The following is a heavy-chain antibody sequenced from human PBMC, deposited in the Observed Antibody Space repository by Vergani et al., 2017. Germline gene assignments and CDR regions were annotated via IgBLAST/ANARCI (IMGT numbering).Heavy chain of an antibody. CDR2: ISSNGGST. J-gene: IGHJ4*02. CDR1: GFTFSSYA. D-gene: IGHD2-2*01. V-gene: IGHV3-64D*06. CDR3: VNLVGYCSSTSCSEGDY. Sequence: EVQLVESGGGLVQPGGSLRLSCSASGFTFSSYAIHWVRQAPGKGLEYVSAISSNGGSTYYADSVKGRFTISRDNSKNTLYLQMSSLRAEDTAVYYCVNLVGYCSSTSCSEGDYWGQGTLVTVSS.